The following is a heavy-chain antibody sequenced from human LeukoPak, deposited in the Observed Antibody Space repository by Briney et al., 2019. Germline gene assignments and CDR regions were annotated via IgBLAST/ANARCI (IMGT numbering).Heavy chain of an antibody. Sequence: GASVKVSCKASGYTFTSYGISWVRQAPGQGLEWMGWISAYNGNTNYAQKLQGRVTMTTDTSTSTAYMELRSLRSDDTAVYYCARGGDGYNWFGMYGAFDIWGQGTMVTVSS. V-gene: IGHV1-18*01. CDR2: ISAYNGNT. CDR3: ARGGDGYNWFGMYGAFDI. D-gene: IGHD5-24*01. J-gene: IGHJ3*02. CDR1: GYTFTSYG.